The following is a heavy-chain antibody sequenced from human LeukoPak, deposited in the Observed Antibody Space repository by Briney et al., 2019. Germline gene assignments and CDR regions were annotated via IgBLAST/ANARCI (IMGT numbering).Heavy chain of an antibody. Sequence: GASVKVSCKASGYTFTSYDINWVRQATGQGLEWMGWMNPNRGNTGYAQKFQGRVTMTRNTSISTAYMELSSLRSEDTAVYYCAREPVPLYSSGPSLGDYWGQGTLVTVSS. V-gene: IGHV1-8*01. D-gene: IGHD6-19*01. J-gene: IGHJ4*02. CDR1: GYTFTSYD. CDR3: AREPVPLYSSGPSLGDY. CDR2: MNPNRGNT.